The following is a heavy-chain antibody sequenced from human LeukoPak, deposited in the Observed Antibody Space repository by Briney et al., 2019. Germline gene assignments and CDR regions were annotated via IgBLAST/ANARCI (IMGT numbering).Heavy chain of an antibody. V-gene: IGHV4-34*01. D-gene: IGHD3-22*01. Sequence: PSETLSLTCAVYGGSFSGYYWSWIRQPPGKGLEWIGEINHSGSTNYNPSLKSRVTISVDTSKNQFSLKLSSVTAADTAVYYCTRGSIAYYYIDVWGKGTTVTISS. CDR1: GGSFSGYY. CDR2: INHSGST. J-gene: IGHJ6*03. CDR3: TRGSIAYYYIDV.